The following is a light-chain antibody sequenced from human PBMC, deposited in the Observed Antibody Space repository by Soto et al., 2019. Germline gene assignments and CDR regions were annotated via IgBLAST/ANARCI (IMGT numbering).Light chain of an antibody. CDR2: DVS. J-gene: IGLJ2*01. V-gene: IGLV2-14*01. CDR3: RSYTSSRTLV. Sequence: QSVLTQPASVSGSPGQSITISCTGTSSDVGGYNYVSWYQQHPGKAPKLMIYDVSNRPSGVSNRFSGFKSGNTASLTISGLQAEDVADYYCRSYTSSRTLVFGVWTQRTVL. CDR1: SSDVGGYNY.